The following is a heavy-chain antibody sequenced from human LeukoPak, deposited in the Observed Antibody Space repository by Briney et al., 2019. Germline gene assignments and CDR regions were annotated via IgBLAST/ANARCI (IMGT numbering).Heavy chain of an antibody. J-gene: IGHJ4*02. CDR3: ARDGRGYEGFDY. D-gene: IGHD6-13*01. CDR2: TYYRSKWYN. V-gene: IGHV6-1*01. CDR1: GDSFSSNSAA. Sequence: SQTLSLTCAISGDSFSSNSAAWNWIRQSPSRGLEWLGRTYYRSKWYNDYAVSVKSRITINPDTYKDQFSLQLNSVTPQDKAVYYCARDGRGYEGFDYWGQGTLVTVSS.